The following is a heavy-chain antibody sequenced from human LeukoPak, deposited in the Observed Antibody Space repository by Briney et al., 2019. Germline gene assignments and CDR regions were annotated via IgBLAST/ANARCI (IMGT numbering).Heavy chain of an antibody. J-gene: IGHJ4*02. CDR3: AIRPATIQPDY. D-gene: IGHD5-12*01. CDR2: MNPNSGNT. CDR1: GYTFTSYD. Sequence: GASVKVSCKASGYTFTSYDINWVRQAAGQGLEWMGWMNPNSGNTGYAQKFQGRVTMTRNTSINTAYMELSSLRSEDTAVYYCAIRPATIQPDYWGQGTLVTVSS. V-gene: IGHV1-8*01.